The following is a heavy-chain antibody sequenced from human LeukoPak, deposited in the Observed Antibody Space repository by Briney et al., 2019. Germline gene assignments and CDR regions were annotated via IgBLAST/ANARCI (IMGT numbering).Heavy chain of an antibody. J-gene: IGHJ4*02. CDR2: ISGSGGST. Sequence: GGSLRLSCAASGFTFSSYAMSWVRQAPGKGLEWVSAISGSGGSTYYADSVKGRFTISRDNSKNTLYLQMNSLRVEDTAVYYCAKLAKYFYGSETYYFFEHWGQGTPVTASS. CDR1: GFTFSSYA. CDR3: AKLAKYFYGSETYYFFEH. D-gene: IGHD3-10*01. V-gene: IGHV3-23*01.